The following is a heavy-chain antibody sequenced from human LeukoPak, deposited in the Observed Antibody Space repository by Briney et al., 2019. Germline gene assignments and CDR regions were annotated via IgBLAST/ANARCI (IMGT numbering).Heavy chain of an antibody. J-gene: IGHJ6*02. CDR2: ISSSSSTI. D-gene: IGHD2-15*01. Sequence: GGSLRLSCAASGFTFSSYSMNWVRQAPGKGLEWVSYISSSSSTIYYADSVKGRFTISRDNAKNSLYLQMNSLRDEDTAVYYCARDKAILGCCSGGSCYSGNYYYYGMDVWGQGTTVTVSS. V-gene: IGHV3-48*02. CDR3: ARDKAILGCCSGGSCYSGNYYYYGMDV. CDR1: GFTFSSYS.